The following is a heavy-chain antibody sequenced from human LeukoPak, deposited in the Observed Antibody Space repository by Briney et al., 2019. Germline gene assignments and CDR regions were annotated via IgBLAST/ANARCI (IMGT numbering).Heavy chain of an antibody. CDR1: DGSFSGYY. D-gene: IGHD6-19*01. CDR3: ARGSGIAVAGTNFDY. J-gene: IGHJ4*02. Sequence: SETLSLTCAVYDGSFSGYYWSWIRQPPGKGLEWIGEINHSGSTNYNPSLKSRVTISVDTSKNQFSLKLSSVTAADTAVYYCARGSGIAVAGTNFDYWGQGTLVTVSS. V-gene: IGHV4-34*01. CDR2: INHSGST.